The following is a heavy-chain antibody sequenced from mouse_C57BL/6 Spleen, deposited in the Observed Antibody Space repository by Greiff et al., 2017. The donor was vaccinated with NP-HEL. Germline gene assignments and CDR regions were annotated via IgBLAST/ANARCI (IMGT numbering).Heavy chain of an antibody. CDR1: GFTFSDYY. CDR3: ARRVTGGYWYFDV. V-gene: IGHV5-16*01. CDR2: INYDGSST. D-gene: IGHD4-1*01. Sequence: EVKLMESEGGLVQPGSSMKLSCTASGFTFSDYYMAWVRQVPEKGLEWVANINYDGSSTYYLDSLKSRFIISRDNAKNILYLQMSSLKSEDTATYYCARRVTGGYWYFDVWGTGTTVTVSS. J-gene: IGHJ1*03.